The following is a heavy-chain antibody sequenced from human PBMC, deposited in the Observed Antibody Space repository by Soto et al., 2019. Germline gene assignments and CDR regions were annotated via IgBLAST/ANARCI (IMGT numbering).Heavy chain of an antibody. CDR1: GGTFSSYA. CDR2: IIPIFGTA. V-gene: IGHV1-69*13. Sequence: SVKVSCKASGGTFSSYAISWVRQAPGQGLEWMGGIIPIFGTANYAQKFQGRVTITADESTSTAYLELSSLRSEDTAVYYCARDPGYCISTSCYTYYYYGMDVWGQGTTVTVAS. CDR3: ARDPGYCISTSCYTYYYYGMDV. J-gene: IGHJ6*02. D-gene: IGHD2-2*01.